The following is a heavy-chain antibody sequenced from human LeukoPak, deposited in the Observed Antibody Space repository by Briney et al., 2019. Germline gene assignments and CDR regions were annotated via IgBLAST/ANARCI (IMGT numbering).Heavy chain of an antibody. CDR3: ARDEFDGAVAGT. J-gene: IGHJ4*02. Sequence: SETLSLTCTVSGGSISSGSYYWKWIRQPAGKGLEWIGRIHTSGNTNYNPSLKSRVTISVDTSKNQFSLKLSSVTAADTAVYYCARDEFDGAVAGTWGQGTLVTVSS. CDR1: GGSISSGSYY. D-gene: IGHD6-19*01. V-gene: IGHV4-61*02. CDR2: IHTSGNT.